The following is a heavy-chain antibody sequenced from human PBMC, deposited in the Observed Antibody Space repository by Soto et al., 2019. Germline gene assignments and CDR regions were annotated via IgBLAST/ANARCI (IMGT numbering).Heavy chain of an antibody. CDR1: GFTFSSYA. J-gene: IGHJ3*02. V-gene: IGHV3-23*01. Sequence: PGGSLRLSCAASGFTFSSYAMSWVRQAPGKGLEWVSAISGSGGSTYYADSVKGRFTISRGNSKNTLYLQMNSLRAEDTAVYYFARRTEYSGGWGVFDIWGKGKMVTVSS. CDR2: ISGSGGST. CDR3: ARRTEYSGGWGVFDI. D-gene: IGHD6-19*01.